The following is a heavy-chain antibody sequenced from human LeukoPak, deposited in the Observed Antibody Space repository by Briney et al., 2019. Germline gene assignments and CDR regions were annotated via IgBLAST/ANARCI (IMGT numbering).Heavy chain of an antibody. Sequence: GASVTVSCKVSGYTLTELSMHWVRQAPGKGLEGMGDFDPEDGETIYAQKFQGRVTMTEDTSTDTAYMELSSLRSEDTAVYYCATGRDPLAPTKIDYWGQGTLVTVSS. V-gene: IGHV1-24*01. CDR2: FDPEDGET. J-gene: IGHJ4*02. CDR3: ATGRDPLAPTKIDY. CDR1: GYTLTELS. D-gene: IGHD1-26*01.